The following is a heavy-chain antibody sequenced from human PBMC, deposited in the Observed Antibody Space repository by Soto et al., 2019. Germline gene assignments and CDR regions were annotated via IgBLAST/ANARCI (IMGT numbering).Heavy chain of an antibody. CDR3: AREVVVVPAALIDYYYYYMDV. J-gene: IGHJ6*03. Sequence: SETLSVTCTVSGGSISSGGYYWSWIRQYPGKGLEWIGYIYYSGNTYYNPSLKSRLIISIDTSKNQFSLKLSSVTAADTAVYYCAREVVVVPAALIDYYYYYMDVWGKGTTVTVSS. D-gene: IGHD2-2*01. CDR1: GGSISSGGYY. CDR2: IYYSGNT. V-gene: IGHV4-31*03.